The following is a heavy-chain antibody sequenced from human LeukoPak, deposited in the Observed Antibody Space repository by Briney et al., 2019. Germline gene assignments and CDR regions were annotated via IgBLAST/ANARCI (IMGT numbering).Heavy chain of an antibody. CDR1: GFTFSSYA. V-gene: IGHV3-30*04. D-gene: IGHD5-12*01. CDR3: ARDLEEVATIGFDY. Sequence: GGSLRLSCAASGFTFSSYAMSWVRQAPGKGLEWVAVISYDGSNKYYADSVKGRFTISRDNSKNTLYLQMNSLRAEDTAVYYRARDLEEVATIGFDYWGQGTLVTVSS. CDR2: ISYDGSNK. J-gene: IGHJ4*02.